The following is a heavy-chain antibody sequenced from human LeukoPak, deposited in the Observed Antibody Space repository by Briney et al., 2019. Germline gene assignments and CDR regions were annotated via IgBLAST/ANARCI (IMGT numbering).Heavy chain of an antibody. CDR2: ISAYNGNT. CDR1: GYTFTSYG. J-gene: IGHJ4*02. D-gene: IGHD3-16*01. V-gene: IGHV1-18*01. CDR3: VACIISFVGTCYSDY. Sequence: ASVKVSCKASGYTFTSYGISCVRQAPGQGLEWMGWISAYNGNTNYAQKLQGRVTMTTDTSTSTAYMELRSLRSDDTAVYYCVACIISFVGTCYSDYWGQGTLVTVSS.